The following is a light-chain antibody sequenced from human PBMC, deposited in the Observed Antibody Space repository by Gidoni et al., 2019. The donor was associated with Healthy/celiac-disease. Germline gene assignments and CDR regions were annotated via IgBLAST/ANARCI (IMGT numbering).Light chain of an antibody. CDR3: QQRSNWPPT. V-gene: IGKV3-11*01. J-gene: IGKJ1*01. Sequence: EIVLTPSPATLSFSPGERAPLSCRASQSVSSYLAWSQQKPGQAPRLLIYDASNRATAIPARFSGSGSGTDFTLTISSLEPEDFAVYYCQQRSNWPPTFGQGTKVEIK. CDR2: DAS. CDR1: QSVSSY.